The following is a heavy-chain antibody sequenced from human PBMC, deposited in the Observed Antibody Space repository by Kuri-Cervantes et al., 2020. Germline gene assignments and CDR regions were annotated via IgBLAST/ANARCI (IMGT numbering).Heavy chain of an antibody. D-gene: IGHD3-16*01. CDR3: ARLPRLAPRLGYYYMDV. CDR2: VYHSGST. V-gene: IGHV4-38-2*01. J-gene: IGHJ6*03. Sequence: SETLSLTCAVSGYSITSDYYWGWIRHPPGKGLEWIGSVYHSGSTYYNLSLRSRVTISVDTSKNQFSLKLSSVTAADTAVYYCARLPRLAPRLGYYYMDVWGKGTTVTVSS. CDR1: GYSITSDYY.